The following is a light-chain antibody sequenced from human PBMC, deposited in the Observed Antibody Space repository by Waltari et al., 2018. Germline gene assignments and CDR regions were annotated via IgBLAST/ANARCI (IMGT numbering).Light chain of an antibody. CDR1: QAISSR. J-gene: IGKJ1*01. CDR3: QQVNSFPRT. V-gene: IGKV1-12*01. CDR2: DAS. Sequence: DIQMTQSPSSVSASVGDRVTLTCRASQAISSRLAWYQQKPGKAPKLLIFDASSLHTGVPSRFSGSGSGTDFTLTIRSLQPEDCATYYCQQVNSFPRTFGQGTKVEVK.